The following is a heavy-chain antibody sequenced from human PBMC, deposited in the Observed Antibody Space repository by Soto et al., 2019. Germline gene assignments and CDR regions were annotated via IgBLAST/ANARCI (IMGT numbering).Heavy chain of an antibody. Sequence: QVQLQESGPGLVKPSQSLSLTCTVSGGSISSGNYCWSWIRQPPGKGLEWIGFIHYSGSSYYNPSLQSRVTISVDTSNNQLSLKLDSVTAADTAVYYCARDLDTATYFDYWGHGTLVTVSS. V-gene: IGHV4-30-4*01. CDR2: IHYSGSS. CDR1: GGSISSGNYC. CDR3: ARDLDTATYFDY. D-gene: IGHD5-18*01. J-gene: IGHJ4*01.